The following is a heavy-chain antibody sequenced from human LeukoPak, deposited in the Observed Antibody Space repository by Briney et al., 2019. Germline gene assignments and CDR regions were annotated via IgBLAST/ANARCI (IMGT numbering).Heavy chain of an antibody. J-gene: IGHJ4*02. D-gene: IGHD3-3*01. V-gene: IGHV3-23*01. CDR1: GFNFGSYA. Sequence: QPGGSLRLSCAASGFNFGSYAMSWVRQAPGKGLEWVSAINDGGSHTYYADSVKGRFTISRDNSKNTLYLQMNSLRAEDTAVYYCAKDLRFLEWLLELDYWGQVTLVTVSS. CDR3: AKDLRFLEWLLELDY. CDR2: INDGGSHT.